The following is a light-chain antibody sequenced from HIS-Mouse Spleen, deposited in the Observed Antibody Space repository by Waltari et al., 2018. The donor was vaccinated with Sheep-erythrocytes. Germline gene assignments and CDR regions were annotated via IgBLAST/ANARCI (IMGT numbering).Light chain of an antibody. Sequence: MVMTQPPDSLAVSLGERANINSQSSQGVLYSSNNKNYLAGYQQKPGQPPKLLIYWASTRESGVPDRFSGSGSGTDFTRTISSLQAEDVAVYYCQQYYSTPYTFGQGTKLEIK. J-gene: IGKJ2*01. CDR2: WAS. CDR1: QGVLYSSNNKNY. V-gene: IGKV4-1*01. CDR3: QQYYSTPYT.